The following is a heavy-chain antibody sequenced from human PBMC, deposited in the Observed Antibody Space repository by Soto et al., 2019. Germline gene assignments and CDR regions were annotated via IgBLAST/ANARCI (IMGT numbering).Heavy chain of an antibody. J-gene: IGHJ4*02. CDR3: ARLGLLWFGESFDY. CDR1: GGSISSSSYY. D-gene: IGHD3-10*01. Sequence: QLQLQESGPGLVKPSETLSLTCTVSGGSISSSSYYWGWIRQPPGKGLEWIGSIYYSGSTYYNPSLKSRVTISVDTSKNQFSLKLSSVPAADTAVYYCARLGLLWFGESFDYWGQGTLVTVSS. V-gene: IGHV4-39*01. CDR2: IYYSGST.